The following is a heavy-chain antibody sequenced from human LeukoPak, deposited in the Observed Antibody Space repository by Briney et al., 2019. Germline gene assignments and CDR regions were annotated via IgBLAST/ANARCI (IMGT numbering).Heavy chain of an antibody. CDR1: GFTFSSYW. J-gene: IGHJ3*02. V-gene: IGHV3-7*05. CDR3: ARDGMGVIKAFDI. CDR2: IRHEGSEK. D-gene: IGHD3-10*01. Sequence: GGSLRLSCAASGFTFSSYWMSWVRQVPGKGLEWVANIRHEGSEKYFVDSVKGRFTISRDNAKNSLYLQMNSLRAEETAVYYCARDGMGVIKAFDIWGQGTMVTVSS.